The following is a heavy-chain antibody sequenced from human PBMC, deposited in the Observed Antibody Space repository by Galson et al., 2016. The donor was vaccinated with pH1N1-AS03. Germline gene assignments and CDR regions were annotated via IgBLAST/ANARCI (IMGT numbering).Heavy chain of an antibody. CDR1: GFTFDDYA. CDR3: VKERVTVITSNTFDI. V-gene: IGHV3-9*01. J-gene: IGHJ3*02. CDR2: ISWNSAAI. D-gene: IGHD4-17*01. Sequence: SLRLSCAASGFTFDDYAMHWVRQTPEKGLEWVSRISWNSAAIDYADSVQGRFTISRDNAKNSLYLQMDGLTADDTALYYCVKERVTVITSNTFDIWGQGTMVTVSS.